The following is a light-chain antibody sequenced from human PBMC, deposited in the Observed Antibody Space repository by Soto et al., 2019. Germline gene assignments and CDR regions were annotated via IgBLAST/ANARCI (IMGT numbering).Light chain of an antibody. V-gene: IGLV2-14*01. J-gene: IGLJ1*01. CDR2: EIN. CDR3: SSYTTSSTYV. Sequence: QSALTQPRSVSGSPGQSVTISCTGSSSDVGAYNYVSWYQHNPGKAPKLLIYEINNRPSGVSNRFSGSQSGNTASLTISGLQPEDEADYYCSSYTTSSTYVFASGTKLTVL. CDR1: SSDVGAYNY.